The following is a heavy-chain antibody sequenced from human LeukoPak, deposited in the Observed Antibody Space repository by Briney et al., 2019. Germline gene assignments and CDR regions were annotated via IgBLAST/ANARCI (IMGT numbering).Heavy chain of an antibody. V-gene: IGHV3-66*01. D-gene: IGHD3-10*01. Sequence: GGSLRLSCAASGFTVSSNYMSWVRQAPGKGLEWVSVIYSGGSTYYADSVKGRFTISRDNSKNTLYLQMNSLRAEDTAVYYCARGSRVVRVPGYYYGMDVWGQGTTVTVSS. CDR1: GFTVSSNY. CDR3: ARGSRVVRVPGYYYGMDV. J-gene: IGHJ6*02. CDR2: IYSGGST.